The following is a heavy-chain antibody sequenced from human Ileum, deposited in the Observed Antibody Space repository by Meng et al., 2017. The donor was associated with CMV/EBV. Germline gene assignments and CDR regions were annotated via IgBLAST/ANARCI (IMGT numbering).Heavy chain of an antibody. D-gene: IGHD2/OR15-2a*01. J-gene: IGHJ4*02. CDR3: AREQKTMISGAGLGYFRVDS. CDR1: GGSINNVHYY. CDR2: IYNSGRT. Sequence: GSLRLSCTVSGGSINNVHYYWGWFRQPPGEGLQWIGSIYNSGRTSYNSSLMSRVTVSIDTSTNQFSLKLTSVTAADTAVYYCAREQKTMISGAGLGYFRVDSWGQGALVTVSS. V-gene: IGHV4-39*07.